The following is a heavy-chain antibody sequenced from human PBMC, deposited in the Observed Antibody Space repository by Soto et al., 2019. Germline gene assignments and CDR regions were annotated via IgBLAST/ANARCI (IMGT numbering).Heavy chain of an antibody. CDR1: GDSVSSNSAA. V-gene: IGHV6-1*01. D-gene: IGHD1-7*01. Sequence: SETLSLTCAISGDSVSSNSAAWNWIRQSPSRGLEWLGRTYYRSKWYNDYAVSVKSRITINPDTSKNQFSLQLNSVTPEDTAVYYCARGRTTGNWNYATGPYGPTTLPWFAPWGQGTLVPVAS. CDR3: ARGRTTGNWNYATGPYGPTTLPWFAP. CDR2: TYYRSKWYN. J-gene: IGHJ5*02.